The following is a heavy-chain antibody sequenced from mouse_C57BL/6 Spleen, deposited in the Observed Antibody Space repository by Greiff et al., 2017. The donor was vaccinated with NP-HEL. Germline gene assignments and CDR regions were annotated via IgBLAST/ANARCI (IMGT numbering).Heavy chain of an antibody. V-gene: IGHV5-16*01. Sequence: EVKLVESEGGLVQPGSSMKLSCTASGFTFSDYYMAWVRQVPEKGLEWVANINYDGSSTYYLDPLKSRFIISRDNAKNILYLQMSSLKSEDTATYYGARETAQAFGYWGQGTTLTVAS. CDR3: ARETAQAFGY. CDR2: INYDGSST. CDR1: GFTFSDYY. D-gene: IGHD3-2*02. J-gene: IGHJ2*01.